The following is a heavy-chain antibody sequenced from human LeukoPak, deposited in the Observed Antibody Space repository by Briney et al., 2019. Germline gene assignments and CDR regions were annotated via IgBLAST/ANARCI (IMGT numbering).Heavy chain of an antibody. CDR2: TSYDGSNE. CDR3: AKEEAADGDAFDI. D-gene: IGHD6-13*01. Sequence: GRSLRLSCAASGFTFSSYGMHWVRQAPGKGLEWVTVTSYDGSNEYFADSVKGRFTISRDNSKNTLYLQMSSLRAEDTAVYYCAKEEAADGDAFDIWGQGTMVTVSS. J-gene: IGHJ3*02. CDR1: GFTFSSYG. V-gene: IGHV3-30*18.